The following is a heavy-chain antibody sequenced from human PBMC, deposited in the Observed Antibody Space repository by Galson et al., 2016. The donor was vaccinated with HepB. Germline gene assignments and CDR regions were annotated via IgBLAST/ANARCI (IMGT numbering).Heavy chain of an antibody. Sequence: SVKVSCKASGYRFPTYGISWVRQAPGQGLEWLGWISANSGNTIYAQKLQGRVTMTTDTSTSTAYMELRSLRSDDTAVYYCARDGLRFLEWLRDGMDVWGQGTTVTVSS. V-gene: IGHV1-18*04. D-gene: IGHD3-3*01. CDR2: ISANSGNT. CDR1: GYRFPTYG. CDR3: ARDGLRFLEWLRDGMDV. J-gene: IGHJ6*02.